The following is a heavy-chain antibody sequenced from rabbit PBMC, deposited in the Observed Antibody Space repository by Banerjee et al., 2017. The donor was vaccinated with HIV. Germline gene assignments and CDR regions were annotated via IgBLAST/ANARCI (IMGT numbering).Heavy chain of an antibody. CDR3: ARDDYTYGATGYPYAFKL. CDR1: GFSFSIRYW. D-gene: IGHD6-1*01. CDR2: IDAGGSGST. Sequence: QEQLEESGGDLVKPGASLTLTCTASGFSFSIRYWICWVRQAPGKGLEWIACIDAGGSGSTAYASWAKGRFTISKTSSTTVTLQMTSLTAADTATYFCARDDYTYGATGYPYAFKLWGPGTLVTVS. V-gene: IGHV1S45*01. J-gene: IGHJ4*01.